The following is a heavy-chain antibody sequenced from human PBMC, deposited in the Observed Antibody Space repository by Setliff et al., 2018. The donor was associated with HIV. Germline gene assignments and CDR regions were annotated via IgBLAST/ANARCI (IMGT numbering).Heavy chain of an antibody. V-gene: IGHV1-18*01. D-gene: IGHD1-1*01. CDR2: ITGYNGNT. Sequence: ASVKVSCKASGYTFSTYGISWVRQAPGQGLEWMGWITGYNGNTNYAEKFQGRVTMTIDTSTSTAYLELRSLRSGDTAVYYCARVGPESLPYTWDDEADTFDIWGQGTMVTVSS. CDR3: ARVGPESLPYTWDDEADTFDI. CDR1: GYTFSTYG. J-gene: IGHJ3*02.